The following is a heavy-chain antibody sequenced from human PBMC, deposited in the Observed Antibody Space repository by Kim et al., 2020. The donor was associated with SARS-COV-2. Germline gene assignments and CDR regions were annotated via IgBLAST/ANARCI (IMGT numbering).Heavy chain of an antibody. CDR2: IYHSGST. J-gene: IGHJ3*02. Sequence: SETLSLTCAVSGGSISSSNWWSWVRQPPGKGLEWIGEIYHSGSTNYNPSLKSRVTISVDKSKNQFSLKLSSVTAADTAVYYCASMVQGVTKNDAFDIWGQGTMVTVSS. CDR1: GGSISSSNW. D-gene: IGHD3-10*01. V-gene: IGHV4-4*02. CDR3: ASMVQGVTKNDAFDI.